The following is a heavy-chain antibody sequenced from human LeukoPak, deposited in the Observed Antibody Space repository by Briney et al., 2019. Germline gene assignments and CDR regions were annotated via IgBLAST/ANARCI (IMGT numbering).Heavy chain of an antibody. D-gene: IGHD3-22*01. V-gene: IGHV3-30-3*01. J-gene: IGHJ3*02. CDR2: ISYDGSNK. CDR1: GFTFSSYA. CDR3: TRPLDYDSSGPDAFDI. Sequence: PGRSLRLSCAASGFTFSSYALHWVRQAPGKGLEWVAVISYDGSNKYYADSVKGRFTISRDNSKNTLYLQMNSLKTEDTAVYYCTRPLDYDSSGPDAFDIWGQGTMVTVSS.